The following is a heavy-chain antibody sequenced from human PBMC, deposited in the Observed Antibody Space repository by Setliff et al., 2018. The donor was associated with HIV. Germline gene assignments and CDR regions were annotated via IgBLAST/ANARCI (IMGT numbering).Heavy chain of an antibody. CDR2: IDPSDSDT. D-gene: IGHD3-22*01. CDR1: GYMFASYW. J-gene: IGHJ4*02. CDR3: ARSGGPTYNYDSSGHYPDY. V-gene: IGHV5-10-1*01. Sequence: PGESLKISCKGSGYMFASYWINWVRQVPGKGLERMARIDPSDSDTNFSPSFQGHVTISVDRSITTAYLQWSSLKATDTAMYFCARSGGPTYNYDSSGHYPDYWGQGTLVTVSS.